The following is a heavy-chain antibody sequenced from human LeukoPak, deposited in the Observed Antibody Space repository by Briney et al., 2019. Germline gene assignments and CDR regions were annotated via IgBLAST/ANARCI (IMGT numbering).Heavy chain of an antibody. D-gene: IGHD1-14*01. CDR3: ARELENPLGWFDP. CDR2: IWYDGSNK. CDR1: GFTLNRHG. Sequence: GRSLRLSCAASGFTLNRHGMHWVRQAPGKGLEWVAVIWYDGSNKYYADSVKGRFTISRDDSKNTLYLQMNSLRAGDTAVYYCARELENPLGWFDPWGQGTLVTVSS. V-gene: IGHV3-33*01. J-gene: IGHJ5*02.